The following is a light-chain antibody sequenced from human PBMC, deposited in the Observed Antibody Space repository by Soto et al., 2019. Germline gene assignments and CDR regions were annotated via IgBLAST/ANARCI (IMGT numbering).Light chain of an antibody. CDR2: GVT. J-gene: IGLJ2*01. CDR1: SSDVGGYNY. Sequence: QSALTRPASVSGSPGQSITISCTGTSSDVGGYNYVSWYQQHPGKAPKLMIYGVTNRPPGVSNRFSGSKSGNTASLTISGLQPEDESDYYCSSYTSSTTLSVVFGGGTKLTVL. V-gene: IGLV2-14*01. CDR3: SSYTSSTTLSVV.